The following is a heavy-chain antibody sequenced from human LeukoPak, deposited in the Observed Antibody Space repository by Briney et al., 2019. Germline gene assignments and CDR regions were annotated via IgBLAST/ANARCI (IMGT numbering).Heavy chain of an antibody. J-gene: IGHJ4*02. Sequence: ASVKVSCTASGYTFTGYYMHWVRQAPGQGLEWMGWINPNSGGTNYAQKFQGRVTMTRDTSISTAYMELSRLRSDDTAVYYCARGQYSSRAFDYWGQGTLVTVSS. CDR2: INPNSGGT. V-gene: IGHV1-2*02. CDR3: ARGQYSSRAFDY. CDR1: GYTFTGYY. D-gene: IGHD6-6*01.